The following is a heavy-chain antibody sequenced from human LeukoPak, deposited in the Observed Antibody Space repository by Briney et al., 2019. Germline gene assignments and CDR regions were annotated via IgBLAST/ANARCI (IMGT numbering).Heavy chain of an antibody. CDR1: GFTFSNYA. Sequence: PGGSLRLSCAASGFTFSNYAMSWVRQAPGKGLEWVSSITGSGGNTYYVDSVKGRFTISRDNSKNTLYLEMNSLSPDDTAVYYCARGVEPLAANTLAYWGQGTLVTVSS. V-gene: IGHV3-23*01. CDR2: ITGSGGNT. CDR3: ARGVEPLAANTLAY. D-gene: IGHD1-14*01. J-gene: IGHJ4*02.